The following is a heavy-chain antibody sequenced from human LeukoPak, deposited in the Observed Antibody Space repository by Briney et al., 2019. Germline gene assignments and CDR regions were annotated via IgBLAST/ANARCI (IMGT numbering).Heavy chain of an antibody. Sequence: SVKVSCKASGYTFTSYYMHWVRPPPGHVLEWMGIINPSGRNTSHAQTCQGRITLTRHTSTSTVYMELSTLRSEDTAVYYCARELTPYFESWGAGKLVSASS. CDR1: GYTFTSYY. CDR2: INPSGRNT. CDR3: ARELTPYFES. J-gene: IGHJ4*02. D-gene: IGHD3-16*01. V-gene: IGHV1-46*01.